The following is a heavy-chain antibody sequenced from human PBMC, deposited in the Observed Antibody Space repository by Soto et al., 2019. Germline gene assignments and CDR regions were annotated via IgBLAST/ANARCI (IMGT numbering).Heavy chain of an antibody. CDR1: GYTFTGYY. D-gene: IGHD5-12*01. V-gene: IGHV1-2*04. J-gene: IGHJ3*02. CDR3: ARDPSNIVATMWGDSFDI. Sequence: ASVKVSCKASGYTFTGYYMHWVRQAPGQGLEWMGWINPNSGGTNYAQKFQGWVNMTRDTSISTAYLELSRLRSDDTVVYYCARDPSNIVATMWGDSFDIWGQGTMVTVSS. CDR2: INPNSGGT.